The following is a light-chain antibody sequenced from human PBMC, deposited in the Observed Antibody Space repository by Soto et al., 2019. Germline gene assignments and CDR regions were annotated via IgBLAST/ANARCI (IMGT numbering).Light chain of an antibody. CDR1: SSDVGGYNY. V-gene: IGLV2-14*01. CDR2: DVS. J-gene: IGLJ2*01. Sequence: QSALTQPASVSGSPGQSITISCTGTSSDVGGYNYVSWYQQHPGKAPKLMIYDVSNRPSGVSNRFSGSKSGNTASLTISGLRAEDGADYYRSPYTSSHVVFGGGTKLTVL. CDR3: SPYTSSHVV.